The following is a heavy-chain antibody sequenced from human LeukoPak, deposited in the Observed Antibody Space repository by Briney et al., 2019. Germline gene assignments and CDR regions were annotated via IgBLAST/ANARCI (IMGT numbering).Heavy chain of an antibody. CDR3: AKDREMATIRSYGYFDY. Sequence: GSLRLPCAASGFTFSSYAMSWVRQAPGKGLEWVSAISGSGGSTYYADSVKGRFTISRDNSKNTLYLQMNSLRAEDTAVYYCAKDREMATIRSYGYFDYWGQGTLVTVSS. CDR1: GFTFSSYA. D-gene: IGHD5-24*01. J-gene: IGHJ4*02. V-gene: IGHV3-23*01. CDR2: ISGSGGST.